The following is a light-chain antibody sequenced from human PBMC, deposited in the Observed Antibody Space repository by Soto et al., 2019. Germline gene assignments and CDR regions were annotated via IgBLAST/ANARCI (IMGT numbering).Light chain of an antibody. CDR1: QSVSNN. J-gene: IGKJ1*01. CDR3: QQYNDWPLT. V-gene: IGKV3-15*01. Sequence: EIVMTQSQVTLSVSPGERVTLSCRASQSVSNNLAWYQQKPGQAPSLLIYGAFTRPTGIPAGFSGTGSVTEFTLTISSLQYADVALYYCQQYNDWPLTFGQGTKVDI. CDR2: GAF.